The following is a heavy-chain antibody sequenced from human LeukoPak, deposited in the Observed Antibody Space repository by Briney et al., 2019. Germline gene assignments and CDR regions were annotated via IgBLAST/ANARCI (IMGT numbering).Heavy chain of an antibody. J-gene: IGHJ4*02. CDR3: ARIRSNPVAGRFLDY. CDR2: IDASGTT. CDR1: GGFIYSGDYF. D-gene: IGHD6-19*01. Sequence: PSQTLSLSCTVSGGFIYSGDYFWNWIRQPAGEGLEWIGRIDASGTTNYNPSLKSRVTISVDTSKNQFSLKLSSVTAADTAVYYCARIRSNPVAGRFLDYWGQGTLVTVSS. V-gene: IGHV4-61*02.